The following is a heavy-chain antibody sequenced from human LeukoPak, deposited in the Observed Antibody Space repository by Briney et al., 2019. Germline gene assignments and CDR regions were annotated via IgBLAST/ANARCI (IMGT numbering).Heavy chain of an antibody. D-gene: IGHD1-26*01. V-gene: IGHV3-53*05. CDR3: AKGHGWEASYYYYYMDV. CDR2: IYSGGST. CDR1: GFSVSSNY. J-gene: IGHJ6*03. Sequence: GGSLRLSCAASGFSVSSNYMSWVRQAPGKGLEWVSIIYSGGSTYYTDSVKGRFSISRDNSKNTLYLKMNSLRAEDTAVYYCAKGHGWEASYYYYYMDVWGKGTTVTISS.